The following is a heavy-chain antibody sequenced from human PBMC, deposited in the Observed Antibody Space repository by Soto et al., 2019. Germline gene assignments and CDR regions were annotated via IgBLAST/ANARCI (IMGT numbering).Heavy chain of an antibody. CDR2: VYYSGDT. J-gene: IGHJ4*02. Sequence: PSETLSLTCSVSGYSISNTGYYWGWHRQAQGKGREYIASVYYSGDTYYNPYLKSRVTMSVDTSKNQFSLQLSSATATVTAGYFCAGEKGHSNPLDFWGPGMLVTVSA. CDR3: AGEKGHSNPLDF. V-gene: IGHV4-39*02. CDR1: GYSISNTGYY. D-gene: IGHD4-4*01.